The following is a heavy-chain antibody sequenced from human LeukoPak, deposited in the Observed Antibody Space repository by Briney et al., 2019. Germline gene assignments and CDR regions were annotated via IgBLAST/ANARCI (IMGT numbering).Heavy chain of an antibody. D-gene: IGHD5-18*01. CDR3: ARTTSRQLWFLGY. CDR1: GYTFTGYY. CDR2: INPNSGGT. J-gene: IGHJ4*02. Sequence: GASVKVSCKASGYTFTGYYMYWVRQAPGQGLEWMGWINPNSGGTNYAQKFQGRVTMTRDTSISTAYMELSRLRSDDTAVYYCARTTSRQLWFLGYWGQGTLVTVSS. V-gene: IGHV1-2*02.